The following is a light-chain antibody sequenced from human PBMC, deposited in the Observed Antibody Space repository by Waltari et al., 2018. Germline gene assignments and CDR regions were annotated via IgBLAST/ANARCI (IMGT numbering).Light chain of an antibody. CDR2: DVS. J-gene: IGLJ3*02. Sequence: CYQHHPGKAPKLVMFDVSKRPSGVSNRFSGSKSGSTASLTISGLQAEDEADFYCNSYTSSSTWVFGGGTKLTVL. CDR3: NSYTSSSTWV. V-gene: IGLV2-14*03.